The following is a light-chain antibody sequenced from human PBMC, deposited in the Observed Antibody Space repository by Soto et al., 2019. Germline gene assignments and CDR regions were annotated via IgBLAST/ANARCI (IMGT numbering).Light chain of an antibody. CDR1: QSLSSW. Sequence: DIQMTQSPSTLSASVGDRVTITCRASQSLSSWLAWYQQKPGKAPNLLIYKASNLEGGVPSSFSGSGSGTEFTLTISSLQPDDFATYYCQQYNSYSWTFGPGTKVEIK. J-gene: IGKJ1*01. CDR2: KAS. V-gene: IGKV1-5*03. CDR3: QQYNSYSWT.